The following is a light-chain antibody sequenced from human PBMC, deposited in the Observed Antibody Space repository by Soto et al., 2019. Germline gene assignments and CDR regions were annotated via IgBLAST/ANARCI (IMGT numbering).Light chain of an antibody. CDR3: QQYNSWPPWT. Sequence: EIVMTQSPATLSVSPGERATLSCRASQSVSSDLAWYQQKPGQAPRLLIYGASTRATGIPARLSGSGSGTECTLTISSLHSEDFAVYYCQQYNSWPPWTFGRGTTVDIK. CDR1: QSVSSD. J-gene: IGKJ1*01. V-gene: IGKV3-15*01. CDR2: GAS.